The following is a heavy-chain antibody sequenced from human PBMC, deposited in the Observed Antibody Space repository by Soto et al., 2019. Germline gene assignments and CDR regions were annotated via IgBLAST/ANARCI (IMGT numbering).Heavy chain of an antibody. J-gene: IGHJ5*02. CDR1: GFTVSSNY. V-gene: IGHV3-66*01. CDR3: ARVGGGYCSSTSCSSGWFDP. Sequence: GGSLRLSCAASGFTVSSNYMSWVRQAPGKGLEWVSVIYSGGSTYYADSVKGRFTISRDNSKNTLYLQMNSLRAEDTAVYYCARVGGGYCSSTSCSSGWFDPWGQGTLVTVSS. D-gene: IGHD2-2*01. CDR2: IYSGGST.